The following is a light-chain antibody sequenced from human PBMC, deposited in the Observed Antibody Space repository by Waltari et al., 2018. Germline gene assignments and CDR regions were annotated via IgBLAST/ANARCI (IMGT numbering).Light chain of an antibody. CDR3: QHYVRLPAT. V-gene: IGKV3-20*01. CDR1: QSVSRA. Sequence: EIVLTQSPGSLSSSPGERVTLSCRASQSVSRALAWYQQKPGQAPRLLIFGASNRATGIPDRFSGSGSETDFSLNISRLETEDFAVYYCQHYVRLPATFGRGTKVEIK. J-gene: IGKJ1*01. CDR2: GAS.